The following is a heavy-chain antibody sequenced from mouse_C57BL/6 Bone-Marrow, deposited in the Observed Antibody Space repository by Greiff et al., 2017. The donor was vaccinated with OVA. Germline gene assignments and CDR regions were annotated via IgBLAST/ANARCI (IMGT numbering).Heavy chain of an antibody. V-gene: IGHV8-12*01. CDR2: IYWDDDK. CDR1: GFSLSTSGMG. J-gene: IGHJ2*01. D-gene: IGHD2-3*01. Sequence: QVTLKVSGPGILQSSQTLSLTCSFSGFSLSTSGMGVSWIRQPSGKGLEWLAHIYWDDDKRYNPSLKSRLTISKDTSRNQVFLKITSVDTADTATYYCARIAIYDGYQSFFDYGGQGTTLTVSS. CDR3: ARIAIYDGYQSFFDY.